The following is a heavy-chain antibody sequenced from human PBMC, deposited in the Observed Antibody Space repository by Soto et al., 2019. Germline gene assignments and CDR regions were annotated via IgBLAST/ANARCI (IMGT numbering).Heavy chain of an antibody. CDR3: ARKAWTRLDY. CDR2: VFHTGSV. D-gene: IGHD1-1*01. J-gene: IGHJ4*02. Sequence: QVQLQESGPGLVKPSETLSLTCSISGGSITASVWWTWVRLTPEKGLQWIGEVFHTGSVNYNPSLQSRLTISVDKSMGQFSLRLTSVTAADTAVYYCARKAWTRLDYWGQGALVTVSS. CDR1: GGSITASVW. V-gene: IGHV4-4*02.